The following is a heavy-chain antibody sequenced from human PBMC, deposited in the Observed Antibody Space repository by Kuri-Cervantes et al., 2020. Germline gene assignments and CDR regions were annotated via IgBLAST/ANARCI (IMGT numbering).Heavy chain of an antibody. CDR2: IFSNDER. CDR3: ARMDDYVWGSYRSYYFDY. J-gene: IGHJ4*02. CDR1: GFSLSNARMG. D-gene: IGHD3-16*02. V-gene: IGHV2-26*01. Sequence: SGPTLVKPTETLTLTCTVSGFSLSNARMGVSWIRQPPGKALEWLAHIFSNDERSYSTSLKSRLTISKDTSKSQVVLTMTNMDPVDTATYYCARMDDYVWGSYRSYYFDYWGQGTLVTAPQ.